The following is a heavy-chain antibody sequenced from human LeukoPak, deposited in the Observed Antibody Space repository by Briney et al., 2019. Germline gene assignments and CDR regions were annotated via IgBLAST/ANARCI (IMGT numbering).Heavy chain of an antibody. Sequence: ASVKVSCKASGYTFSGYYMHWVRQAPGQGLEWMGWINTFSGKTDYLQSLQGRATVTSDTSTSIAYLELRGLTSDDTAVYYCAREGIQLTQPIFDYRGQGTLVTVSS. CDR3: AREGIQLTQPIFDY. D-gene: IGHD5-18*01. V-gene: IGHV1/OR15-2*02. CDR2: INTFSGKT. CDR1: GYTFSGYY. J-gene: IGHJ4*02.